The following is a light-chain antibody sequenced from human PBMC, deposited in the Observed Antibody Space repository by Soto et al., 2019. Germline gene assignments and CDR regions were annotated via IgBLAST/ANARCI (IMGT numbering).Light chain of an antibody. CDR3: QQYNNLPPI. Sequence: EIVMTQSPATLSVSPGERVTLSCRASQFISNSLAWYQQRPGKPPRLLIYGASTSATGIPARFSGCGSVTEFTLTISSLPSEDCAVYYCQQYNNLPPIFGGGTKVEIK. CDR2: GAS. V-gene: IGKV3-15*01. CDR1: QFISNS. J-gene: IGKJ4*01.